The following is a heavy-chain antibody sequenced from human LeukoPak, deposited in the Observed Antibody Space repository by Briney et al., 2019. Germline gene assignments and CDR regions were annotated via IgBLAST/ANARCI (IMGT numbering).Heavy chain of an antibody. CDR2: IWYDGSNK. J-gene: IGHJ4*02. CDR1: GFTFSSYG. CDR3: ARGNTAMAQHWFDY. D-gene: IGHD5-18*01. V-gene: IGHV3-33*01. Sequence: PGRSLRLSCAAYGFTFSSYGMHWVRQAPGKGLEWVAVIWYDGSNKYYADSVKGRFTISRDNSKNTLYLQMNSLRAEDTAVYYCARGNTAMAQHWFDYWGQGTLVTVSS.